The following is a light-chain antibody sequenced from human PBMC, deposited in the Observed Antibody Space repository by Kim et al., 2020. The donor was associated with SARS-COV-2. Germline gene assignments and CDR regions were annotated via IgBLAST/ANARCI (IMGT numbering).Light chain of an antibody. CDR1: QPLRSNS. J-gene: IGKJ2*03. CDR3: HRYGTLPQS. V-gene: IGKV3-20*01. CDR2: GAF. Sequence: PGEKATVSCRASQPLRSNSLAWYQQKPGQSPRLLVVGAFTRANGIPDRFSGSASGTDFTLTINTLEPEDSGVYYCHRYGTLPQSFGQGTKLEIK.